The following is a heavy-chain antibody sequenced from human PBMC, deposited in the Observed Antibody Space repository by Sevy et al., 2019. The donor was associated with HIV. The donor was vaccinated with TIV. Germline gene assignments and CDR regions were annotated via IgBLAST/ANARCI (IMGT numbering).Heavy chain of an antibody. Sequence: GGSLRLSCTASGFTLSDYYMSWIRQAPGKGLQWISYISGSDDSGGDDTIYYADSVKGRFTISRDNAKNSLYLQMSSLRAEDTAVYYCAKSEWGNIGFCTRSSCYPFDYWGQGTLVTVSS. CDR1: GFTLSDYY. D-gene: IGHD2-2*01. V-gene: IGHV3-11*01. CDR3: AKSEWGNIGFCTRSSCYPFDY. CDR2: ISGSDDSGGDDTI. J-gene: IGHJ4*02.